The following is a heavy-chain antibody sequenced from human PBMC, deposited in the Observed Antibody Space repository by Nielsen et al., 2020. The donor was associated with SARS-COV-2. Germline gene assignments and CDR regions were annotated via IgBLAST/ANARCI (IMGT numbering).Heavy chain of an antibody. CDR2: IKQDGSEK. V-gene: IGHV3-7*04. Sequence: GESLKISCAASGFTFDDYGMSWVRQAPGKGLEWVANIKQDGSEKYFIDSVKGRFTISRDNAKNSLYLQMNSLRAEDTAVYYCATDSSGDAFDIWGQGTMVTVSS. CDR3: ATDSSGDAFDI. D-gene: IGHD3-22*01. J-gene: IGHJ3*02. CDR1: GFTFDDYG.